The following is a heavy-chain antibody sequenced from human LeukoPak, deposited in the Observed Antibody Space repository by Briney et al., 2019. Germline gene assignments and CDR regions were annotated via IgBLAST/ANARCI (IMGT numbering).Heavy chain of an antibody. V-gene: IGHV1-24*01. CDR1: GYTLTELS. D-gene: IGHD1-26*01. J-gene: IGHJ4*02. CDR2: FDPEDGET. Sequence: ASVKVSCKVSGYTLTELSMHWVRQAPGKGLEWMGGFDPEDGETIYAQKFQGRVTMTEDTSTDTAYMELSSLRSEDTAVYYCATQVGATPCFDYWGQGTLVTVSS. CDR3: ATQVGATPCFDY.